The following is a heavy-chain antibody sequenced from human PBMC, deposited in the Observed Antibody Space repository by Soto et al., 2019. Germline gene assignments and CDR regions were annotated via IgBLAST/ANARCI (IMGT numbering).Heavy chain of an antibody. CDR2: ISGSGGST. D-gene: IGHD2-15*01. V-gene: IGHV3-23*01. J-gene: IGHJ4*02. CDR3: ANGLQVVAATLQIFDY. CDR1: GFTFSSDA. Sequence: EVQLLESGGGLVQPGGSLRLSCAASGFTFSSDAMSWVRQAPGKGLEWVSAISGSGGSTYYADSVKGRFTISRDNSKNTLYLQMNSLRAEDTAVYYCANGLQVVAATLQIFDYWGQGTLVTVSS.